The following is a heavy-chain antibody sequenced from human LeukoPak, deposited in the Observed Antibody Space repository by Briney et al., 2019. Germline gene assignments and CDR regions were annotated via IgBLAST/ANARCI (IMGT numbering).Heavy chain of an antibody. Sequence: GGSLRLSCAASGFTVSSNYMSWVRQAPGKGLEWVSVIYSGGSTYYADSVKGRFTISRDNSKNTLYLQMNSLRAEDTAVYYCARDLSYDSSGYLSFDYWGQGTLVTVSS. CDR1: GFTVSSNY. CDR2: IYSGGST. CDR3: ARDLSYDSSGYLSFDY. J-gene: IGHJ4*02. D-gene: IGHD3-22*01. V-gene: IGHV3-53*01.